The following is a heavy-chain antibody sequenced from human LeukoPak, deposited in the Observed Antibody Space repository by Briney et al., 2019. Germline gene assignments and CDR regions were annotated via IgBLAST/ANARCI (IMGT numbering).Heavy chain of an antibody. D-gene: IGHD6-6*01. CDR1: GFTFNNNW. Sequence: GGSLRLSCVASGFTFNNNWMHWVRQAPGKGLEWVANIKQDGSEKDYVDSVKGRFTIARDNAKNSLYLQMNSLTAEDTAVYYCARESFAARWDWGQGTLVTVSS. CDR3: ARESFAARWD. V-gene: IGHV3-7*01. J-gene: IGHJ4*02. CDR2: IKQDGSEK.